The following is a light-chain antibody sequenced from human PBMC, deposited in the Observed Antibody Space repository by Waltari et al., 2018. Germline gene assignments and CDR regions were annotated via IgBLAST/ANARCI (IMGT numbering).Light chain of an antibody. Sequence: EVLMTQSPATLSVSPGERATLSCRASQSVDNNLAWYQQKNGKAPRLLIYGASTRATGVPASLSCSASGTDFTLTISNLQSADFAVYFCQQYNNWPWTVSQGTGVEI. CDR2: GAS. CDR3: QQYNNWPWT. CDR1: QSVDNN. J-gene: IGKJ1*01. V-gene: IGKV3-15*01.